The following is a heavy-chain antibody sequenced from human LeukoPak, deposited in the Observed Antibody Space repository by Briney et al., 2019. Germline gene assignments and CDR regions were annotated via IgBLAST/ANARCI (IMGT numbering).Heavy chain of an antibody. CDR3: ASGYYDSYDAFDI. CDR2: ISSSGSTI. CDR1: GFTFSDYY. J-gene: IGHJ3*02. D-gene: IGHD3-22*01. V-gene: IGHV3-11*01. Sequence: PGGSLRLSCAASGFTFSDYYMSWISQAPGKGLEWVSYISSSGSTIYYADSVKGRFTISRDNAKNSLYLQMNSLRAEDTAVYYCASGYYDSYDAFDIWGEGTMVTVSS.